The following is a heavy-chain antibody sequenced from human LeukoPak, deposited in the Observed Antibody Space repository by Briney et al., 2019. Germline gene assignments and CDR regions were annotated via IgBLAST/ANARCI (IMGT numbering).Heavy chain of an antibody. CDR2: ISGSGGST. V-gene: IGHV3-23*01. J-gene: IGHJ4*02. D-gene: IGHD3-16*01. CDR1: GFTFSSYY. CDR3: AREWGGGDY. Sequence: TGGSLRLSCAASGFTFSSYYMNWVRQAPGKGLEWVSAISGSGGSTYYADSVKGRFTISRDNSKNTLYLQMNSLRAEDTAVYYCAREWGGGDYWGQGTLVTVSS.